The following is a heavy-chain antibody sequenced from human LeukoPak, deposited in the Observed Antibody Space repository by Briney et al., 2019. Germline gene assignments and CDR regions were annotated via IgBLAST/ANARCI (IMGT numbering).Heavy chain of an antibody. J-gene: IGHJ4*02. CDR3: TTDRSLEWSASLYYFDY. CDR2: IKSKIDGGTT. V-gene: IGHV3-15*01. Sequence: GGSLRLSCAASGFTFSNAWMSWVRQAPGKGLEWVGRIKSKIDGGTTDYAAPVKGRFTISRDDSKNTLYLQMNSLKTEDTAVYYCTTDRSLEWSASLYYFDYWGQGTLVTVSS. CDR1: GFTFSNAW. D-gene: IGHD3-3*01.